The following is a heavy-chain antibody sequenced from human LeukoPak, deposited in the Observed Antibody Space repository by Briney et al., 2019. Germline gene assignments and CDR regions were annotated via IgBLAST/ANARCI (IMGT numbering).Heavy chain of an antibody. D-gene: IGHD3-10*01. CDR3: ARQKGRIYFDY. Sequence: SETLSLTCAVYGGSFSGYYWSWIRQPPGKGLEWIGEINHSGSTNYNPSLKSRVTISVDTSKNQFSLKLSSVTAADTAVYYCARQKGRIYFDYWGQGTLVTVSS. J-gene: IGHJ4*02. CDR2: INHSGST. CDR1: GGSFSGYY. V-gene: IGHV4-34*01.